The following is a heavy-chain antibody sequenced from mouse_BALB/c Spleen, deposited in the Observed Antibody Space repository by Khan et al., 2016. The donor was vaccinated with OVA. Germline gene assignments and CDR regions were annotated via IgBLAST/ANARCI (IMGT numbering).Heavy chain of an antibody. CDR1: GFSLTSYG. Sequence: VELVESGPGLVAPSQSLSITCTVSGFSLTSYGIHWVRQPPGKGLEWLGVIWAGGSTNYNSALMSRLSISKDNSKSQVFLKMNSLQTDDTAMYYCSSGDGYYEDAMDYWGQGTSVTVSS. D-gene: IGHD2-3*01. J-gene: IGHJ4*01. CDR3: SSGDGYYEDAMDY. CDR2: IWAGGST. V-gene: IGHV2-9*02.